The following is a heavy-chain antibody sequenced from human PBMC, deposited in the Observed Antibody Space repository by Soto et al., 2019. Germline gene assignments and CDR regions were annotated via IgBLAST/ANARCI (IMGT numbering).Heavy chain of an antibody. D-gene: IGHD3-22*01. J-gene: IGHJ1*01. Sequence: QVQLVQSGAEVKKPGSSVKVSCKASGGTFSNYALSWVRQAPGQGLEWMGDIIPIFGTTHNAQKFQGRVTITADEATSTAYMERSSLRSEDTAGYYCASRGERDYNDTSGYGWGQGTLVTVSS. CDR3: ASRGERDYNDTSGYG. CDR2: IIPIFGTT. V-gene: IGHV1-69*12. CDR1: GGTFSNYA.